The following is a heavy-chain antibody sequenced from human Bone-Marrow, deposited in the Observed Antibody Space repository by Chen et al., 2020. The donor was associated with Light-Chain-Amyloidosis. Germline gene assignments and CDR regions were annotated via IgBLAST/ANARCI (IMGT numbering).Heavy chain of an antibody. J-gene: IGHJ6*02. Sequence: GGLVQPGGSLRLSCAASGFTFSSYWMSWVRQAPGKGLEWVANIKQDGSEKYYVDSVKGRFTISRDNAKNSLYLQMNSLRAEDTAVYYCARVVPGAVSGMDVWGQGTTVTVSS. D-gene: IGHD2-2*01. CDR1: GFTFSSYW. CDR3: ARVVPGAVSGMDV. CDR2: IKQDGSEK. V-gene: IGHV3-7*01.